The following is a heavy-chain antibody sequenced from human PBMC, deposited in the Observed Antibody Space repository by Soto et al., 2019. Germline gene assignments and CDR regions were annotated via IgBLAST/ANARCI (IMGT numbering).Heavy chain of an antibody. V-gene: IGHV3-23*01. D-gene: IGHD3-16*01. CDR1: GFTFSSYA. CDR3: AKDAGGIMITFGGSMDV. Sequence: GGSLRLSCAASGFTFSSYAMSWVRQAPGKGLEWVSAISGSGGSTYYADSVKGRSTISRDNSKNTLYLQMNSLRAEDTAVYYCAKDAGGIMITFGGSMDVWGKGTTVTVSS. J-gene: IGHJ6*03. CDR2: ISGSGGST.